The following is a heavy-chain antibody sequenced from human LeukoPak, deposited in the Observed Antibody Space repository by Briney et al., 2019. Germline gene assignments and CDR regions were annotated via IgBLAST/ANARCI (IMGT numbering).Heavy chain of an antibody. CDR1: GGSISSYY. J-gene: IGHJ4*02. V-gene: IGHV4-59*01. CDR2: IYYSGST. D-gene: IGHD6-19*01. CDR3: ARAETYSSGWYDPFFDY. Sequence: SETLSLTCTVSGGSISSYYWSWIRQPPGQGLEWIGYIYYSGSTNYNPSLKSRVTISVDTSKNQFSLKLSSVTAADTAVYYCARAETYSSGWYDPFFDYWGQGTLVTVST.